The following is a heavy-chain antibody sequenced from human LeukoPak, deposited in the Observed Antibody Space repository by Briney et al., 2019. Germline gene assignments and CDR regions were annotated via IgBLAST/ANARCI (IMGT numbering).Heavy chain of an antibody. V-gene: IGHV3-7*01. CDR3: ARNTAAIVLRYFYFYMDV. CDR2: INRDGSQK. J-gene: IGHJ6*03. CDR1: GFSLSGYW. Sequence: GGSLRLSCAASGFSLSGYWMTWVRQAPGKGLEWVVNINRDGSQKNHVDSVQGRFTISRDNAKNSLYLQMNSLTAEDTAVYYCARNTAAIVLRYFYFYMDVWGKGTTVTVSS. D-gene: IGHD2-2*02.